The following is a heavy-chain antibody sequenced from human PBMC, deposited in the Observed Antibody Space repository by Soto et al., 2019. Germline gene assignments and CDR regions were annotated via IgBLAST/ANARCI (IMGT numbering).Heavy chain of an antibody. D-gene: IGHD2-21*01. CDR1: GGTFTTST. J-gene: IGHJ4*02. CDR3: ARSQVFVVVPGL. V-gene: IGHV1-69*06. CDR2: IIPVFGTP. Sequence: QVQLVQSGAEVKKPGSSVKVSCQTSGGTFTTSTISWVRQAPGQGLEWMGGIIPVFGTPSYAQKFQGRVTMIADKSSSTAYMELRNLRSEDTAMYYCARSQVFVVVPGLWGQGTLVTVS.